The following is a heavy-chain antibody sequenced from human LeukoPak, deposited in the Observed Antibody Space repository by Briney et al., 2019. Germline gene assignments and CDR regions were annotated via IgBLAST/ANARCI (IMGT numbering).Heavy chain of an antibody. J-gene: IGHJ3*02. V-gene: IGHV4-34*01. D-gene: IGHD7-27*01. Sequence: SETLSLTCAVYGGSLSGYSWSWIRQPPGKGLEWIGELNHSGSTNYNPSLKSRVTISLDTSKNQFFLKLSSVTAADTAVYYCARGELGTSAFDIWGQGTMVTVSS. CDR3: ARGELGTSAFDI. CDR1: GGSLSGYS. CDR2: LNHSGST.